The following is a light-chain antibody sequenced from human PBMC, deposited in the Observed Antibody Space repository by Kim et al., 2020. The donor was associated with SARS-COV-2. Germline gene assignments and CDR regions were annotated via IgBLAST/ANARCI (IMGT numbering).Light chain of an antibody. CDR2: YDS. V-gene: IGLV3-21*04. J-gene: IGLJ1*01. CDR3: QVWDSGSDHDV. CDR1: NLGSKS. Sequence: SYELTQPPSLSVAPGETARITCGGNNLGSKSVHWYQQRPGQAPLLVIFYDSDRPSGIPGRFSGSHSGNTATLTIRRVEAGDEADYYCQVWDSGSDHDVFGGGTKVTVL.